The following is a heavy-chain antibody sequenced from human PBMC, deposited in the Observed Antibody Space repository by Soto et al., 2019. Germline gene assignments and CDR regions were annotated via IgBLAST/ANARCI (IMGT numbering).Heavy chain of an antibody. CDR3: AREADFASSGYVLDY. CDR1: GFTFIGFS. J-gene: IGHJ4*02. Sequence: GGSLRLSCAASGFTFIGFSMNWVRQAPGKGLEWVSSVTSSPSSMFYADSVKGRFTISRDDAKDSLFLQMNSLRADDTAVYYCAREADFASSGYVLDYWGLGTLVTVSS. V-gene: IGHV3-21*01. CDR2: VTSSPSSM. D-gene: IGHD3-22*01.